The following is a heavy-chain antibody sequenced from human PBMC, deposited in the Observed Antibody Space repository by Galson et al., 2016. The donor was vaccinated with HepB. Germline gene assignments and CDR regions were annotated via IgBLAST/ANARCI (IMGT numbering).Heavy chain of an antibody. CDR3: ARRGVVVAGKGFDY. D-gene: IGHD6-19*01. CDR1: GGSISSSTHY. Sequence: ETLSLTCTVSGGSISSSTHYWGWIRQPPGKGLEWIGSIFYSGSSSYNPSLKSRVTISVDTSKNQFSLKLSSVTAADTAVYYCARRGVVVAGKGFDYWGQGTLVTVSS. J-gene: IGHJ4*02. V-gene: IGHV4-39*01. CDR2: IFYSGSS.